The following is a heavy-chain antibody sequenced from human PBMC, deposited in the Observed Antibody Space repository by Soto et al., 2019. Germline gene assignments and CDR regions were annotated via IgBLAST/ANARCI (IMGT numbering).Heavy chain of an antibody. J-gene: IGHJ4*02. CDR3: AGVPEYSYGFALIGY. CDR2: IIPIFGTA. CDR1: GGTFSSYA. V-gene: IGHV1-69*12. D-gene: IGHD5-18*01. Sequence: QVQLVQSGAEVKKPGSSVKVSCKASGGTFSSYAISWVRQAPGQGLEWMGGIIPIFGTANYAQKFQGRVTIAADEYTSTAYMELSSLRSEDTAVYYCAGVPEYSYGFALIGYWGQGTLVTVSS.